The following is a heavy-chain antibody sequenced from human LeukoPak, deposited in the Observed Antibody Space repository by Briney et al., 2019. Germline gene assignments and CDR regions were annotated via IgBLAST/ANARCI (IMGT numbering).Heavy chain of an antibody. CDR1: GGSISSYY. Sequence: SETLSLTCTVSGGSISSYYWSWIRQPPGKGLEWIGYIYYSGSTNYNPSLKSRVTISVDTSKNQFSLKLSSVTAADTAVYYCARLDRVVAGYFDYWGQGTLVSVSS. V-gene: IGHV4-59*01. CDR3: ARLDRVVAGYFDY. CDR2: IYYSGST. J-gene: IGHJ4*02. D-gene: IGHD6-19*01.